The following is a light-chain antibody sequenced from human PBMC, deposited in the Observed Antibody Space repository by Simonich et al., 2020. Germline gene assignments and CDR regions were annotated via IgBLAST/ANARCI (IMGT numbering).Light chain of an antibody. CDR3: MQSIQLPLT. CDR2: KVS. V-gene: IGKV2-30*02. J-gene: IGKJ4*01. CDR1: QSLVHSDGNTY. Sequence: DVVMTQSPLSLPVTLGQPASISCRSSQSLVHSDGNTYLNWFQQRPGQSPRRQIYKVSNRDSGVPDIFSGSGSGTDFTLKISRVEAEDVGVYYCMQSIQLPLTFGGGTKVEIK.